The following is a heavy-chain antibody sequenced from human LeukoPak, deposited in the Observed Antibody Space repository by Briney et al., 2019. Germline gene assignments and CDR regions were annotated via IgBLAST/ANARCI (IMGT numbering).Heavy chain of an antibody. D-gene: IGHD3-16*01. V-gene: IGHV3-23*01. J-gene: IGHJ5*02. CDR2: ISGGSDSA. CDR1: GFTFSSYA. CDR3: ATLLVPSVRGRDNWFDP. Sequence: PGGSLRLSCTASGFTFSSYAMYWVRQAPGKGLEWVSTISGGSDSAYYADSVKGRFTISRDNSKNTLSLQMNSLRVEDTAVYYCATLLVPSVRGRDNWFDPWGQGVLVTVSS.